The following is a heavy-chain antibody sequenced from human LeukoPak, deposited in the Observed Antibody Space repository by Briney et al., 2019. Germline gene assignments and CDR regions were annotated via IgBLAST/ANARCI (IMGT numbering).Heavy chain of an antibody. V-gene: IGHV3-48*01. Sequence: GGSLRLSCAASGFPFKSYGMSWVRQAPGKGLEWISYISSGVTTEYYADSVKGRFTISRDDAKNSLYLQMDSLRAEDTAVYYCARFNLGWLDPWGQGDLVTVSS. D-gene: IGHD1-20*01. CDR3: ARFNLGWLDP. J-gene: IGHJ5*02. CDR2: ISSGVTTE. CDR1: GFPFKSYG.